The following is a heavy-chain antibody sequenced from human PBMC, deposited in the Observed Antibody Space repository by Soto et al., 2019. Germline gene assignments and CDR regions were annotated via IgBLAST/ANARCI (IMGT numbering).Heavy chain of an antibody. CDR3: ASPRLDSNRNWYFDL. D-gene: IGHD3-22*01. J-gene: IGHJ2*01. CDR1: GYSFTSYW. CDR2: IYPGDSDT. Sequence: EVQLVQSGAEVKKPGESLKISCKGSGYSFTSYWIGWVRQMPGKGLEWMGIIYPGDSDTRYSPSFQGQVTISADKSISTAYLQWSSLKASDTAMYYCASPRLDSNRNWYFDLWGRGTLVTVSS. V-gene: IGHV5-51*03.